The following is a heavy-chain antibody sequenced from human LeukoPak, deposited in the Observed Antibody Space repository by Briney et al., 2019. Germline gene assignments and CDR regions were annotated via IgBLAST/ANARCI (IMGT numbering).Heavy chain of an antibody. CDR1: GYSFTNYW. D-gene: IGHD3-10*01. CDR3: ARHVSSGTNWFDP. V-gene: IGHV5-51*01. CDR2: IYPGDSET. Sequence: GESLKISCKGSGYSFTNYWIGWVRQMPGKGLEWMGIIYPGDSETRYSPSFQGQVTISADKSTSTAYLQWSSLKASDTAMYYCARHVSSGTNWFDPWGQGTLVTVSS. J-gene: IGHJ5*02.